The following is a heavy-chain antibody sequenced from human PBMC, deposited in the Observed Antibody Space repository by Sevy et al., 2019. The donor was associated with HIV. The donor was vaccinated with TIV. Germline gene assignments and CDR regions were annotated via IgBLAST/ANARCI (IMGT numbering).Heavy chain of an antibody. D-gene: IGHD1-20*01. CDR3: AKHAVITMCPGAFDL. J-gene: IGHJ3*01. CDR2: ISPYNDQT. Sequence: ASVKVSCKASGYTFSSFGITWVRQAPRQGLEWMGWISPYNDQTDYAQKFQGRVSMTTDTSTRTAYMELRSLTSDDTAVYYCAKHAVITMCPGAFDLWGKGTMVTVSS. CDR1: GYTFSSFG. V-gene: IGHV1-18*01.